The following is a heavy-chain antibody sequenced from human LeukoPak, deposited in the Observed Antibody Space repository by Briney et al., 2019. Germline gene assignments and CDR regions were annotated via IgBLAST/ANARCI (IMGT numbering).Heavy chain of an antibody. D-gene: IGHD4-11*01. Sequence: GGSLRLSCAASGFTFSSYGMHWVRQAPGKGLEWVAVVSYDGINKYYVDSVKGRFTISRDNSKNTLYLQMNSLRAEDTAVYYCATDQAPYSNSWGGVDYWGQGTLVTVSS. CDR2: VSYDGINK. CDR3: ATDQAPYSNSWGGVDY. J-gene: IGHJ4*02. CDR1: GFTFSSYG. V-gene: IGHV3-30*03.